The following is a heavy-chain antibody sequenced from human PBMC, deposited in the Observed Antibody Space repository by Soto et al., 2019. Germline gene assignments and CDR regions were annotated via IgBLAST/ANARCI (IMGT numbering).Heavy chain of an antibody. Sequence: QVQLQESGPGLVKPSGTLSLTCAVSGGSISSSNWWSWVRQPPGKGLEWIGEIYHSGSTNYNPSLNSRVTISVDKSKHPFSLKLSSVTAADTAVYYCARRGDCDNWFDPWGQGTLVTVSS. V-gene: IGHV4-4*02. CDR2: IYHSGST. J-gene: IGHJ5*02. D-gene: IGHD2-21*02. CDR1: GGSISSSNW. CDR3: ARRGDCDNWFDP.